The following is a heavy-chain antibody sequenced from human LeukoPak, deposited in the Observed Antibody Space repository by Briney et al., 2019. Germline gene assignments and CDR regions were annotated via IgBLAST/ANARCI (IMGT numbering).Heavy chain of an antibody. V-gene: IGHV1-2*06. CDR3: ARDASSGRIKDAFDI. J-gene: IGHJ3*02. CDR2: IYPNSGGT. D-gene: IGHD6-19*01. Sequence: ASVKVSCKASGYTFTGYYMHWVRQAPGQGLEWMGRIYPNSGGTNYAQKLQGRVTRTRDTSISTAYMERSRLRSGDTAVYYCARDASSGRIKDAFDIWGQGTMVTVSS. CDR1: GYTFTGYY.